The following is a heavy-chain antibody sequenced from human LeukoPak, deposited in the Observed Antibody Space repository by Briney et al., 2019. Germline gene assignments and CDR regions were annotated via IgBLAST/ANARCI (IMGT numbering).Heavy chain of an antibody. J-gene: IGHJ4*02. CDR3: AKGWSGDYVWGSYDY. Sequence: LPGGSLRLSCAASGFTFNNYGMHWVRQAPGKGLEWVAFIRYNGNNQYYADSVKGRFTISRDNAKNSLYLQMNSLRAEDMALYYCAKGWSGDYVWGSYDYWGQGTLVTVSS. CDR2: IRYNGNNQ. CDR1: GFTFNNYG. D-gene: IGHD3-16*01. V-gene: IGHV3-30*02.